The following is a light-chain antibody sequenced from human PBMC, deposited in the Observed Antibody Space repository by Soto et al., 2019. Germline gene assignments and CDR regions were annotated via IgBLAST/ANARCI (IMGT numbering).Light chain of an antibody. CDR1: QGISSA. J-gene: IGKJ1*01. CDR2: GAS. V-gene: IGKV3-20*01. CDR3: QQYGSSSWT. Sequence: LTQSPSSLSASVGDRVTITCRASQGISSALAWYQHKPGQAPRLLIYGASSRATGIPDRFSGSGSGTDFTLTISRLEPEDFAVYYCQQYGSSSWTFGRGTTVEIK.